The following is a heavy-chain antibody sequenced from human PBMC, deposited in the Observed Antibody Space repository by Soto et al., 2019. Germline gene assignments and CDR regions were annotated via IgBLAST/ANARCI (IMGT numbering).Heavy chain of an antibody. D-gene: IGHD4-17*01. J-gene: IGHJ2*01. CDR1: GGSISSYY. CDR2: IYYSGST. CDR3: ARTGPDYGDYWYFDL. V-gene: IGHV4-59*08. Sequence: SQTLSLPCTVSGGSISSYYWSWIRQPPGKGLEWIGYIYYSGSTNYNPSLKSRVTISVDTSKNQFSLKLSSVTAADTAVYYCARTGPDYGDYWYFDLWGRGTLVTVSS.